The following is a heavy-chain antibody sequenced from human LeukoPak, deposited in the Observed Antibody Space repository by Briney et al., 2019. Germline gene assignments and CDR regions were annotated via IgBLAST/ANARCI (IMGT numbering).Heavy chain of an antibody. D-gene: IGHD3-10*01. CDR2: IYYSGST. V-gene: IGHV4-59*12. J-gene: IGHJ3*02. CDR1: GGSISSYY. Sequence: SETLSLTCTVSGGSISSYYWSWIRQPPGKGLEWIGYIYYSGSTNYNPSLKSRVTISVDTSKNQFSLKLSSVTAADTAVYYCASGFMVRGAPECAFDIWGQGTMVTVSS. CDR3: ASGFMVRGAPECAFDI.